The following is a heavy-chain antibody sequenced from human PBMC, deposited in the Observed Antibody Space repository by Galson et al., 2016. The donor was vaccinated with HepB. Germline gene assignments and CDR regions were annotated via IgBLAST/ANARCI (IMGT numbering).Heavy chain of an antibody. CDR2: IYYSGST. Sequence: TLSLTCSVTGHSIGNGGHYWSWLRLLPGKGLEWMGHIYYSGSTYYNPSLRSRLAFSVDTPKNKFSLRLRSPTAADTAIYYCAKGLYFYNLGNYQENWGRGTQVTVSS. V-gene: IGHV4-31*03. D-gene: IGHD3-9*01. CDR3: AKGLYFYNLGNYQEN. CDR1: GHSIGNGGHY. J-gene: IGHJ4*02.